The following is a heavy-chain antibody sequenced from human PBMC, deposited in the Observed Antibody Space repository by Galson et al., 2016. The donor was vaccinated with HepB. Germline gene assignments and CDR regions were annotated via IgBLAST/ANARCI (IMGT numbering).Heavy chain of an antibody. D-gene: IGHD6-19*01. CDR2: INAGNGNT. J-gene: IGHJ4*02. CDR1: GYTFTSYA. CDR3: AISGWKRTFDL. V-gene: IGHV1-3*01. Sequence: SVKVSCKASGYTFTSYAMHWVRQAPGQRLEWMGWINAGNGNTKYSQKFQGRVTITRDTSASTAYMELSSLRSEDTAVYYRAISGWKRTFDLWGQGTLVTVSS.